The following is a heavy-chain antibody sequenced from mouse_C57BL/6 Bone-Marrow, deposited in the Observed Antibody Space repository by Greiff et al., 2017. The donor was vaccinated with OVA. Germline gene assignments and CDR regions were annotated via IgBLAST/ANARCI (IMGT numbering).Heavy chain of an antibody. CDR1: GYAFSSSW. Sequence: QAQLQQSGPELVKPGASVKISCKASGYAFSSSWMNWVKQRPGKGLEWIGRIYPGDGDTNYNGKFKGKATLTADKSSSTAYMQLSSLTSEDSAVYFCARDPPAWFAYWGQGTLVTVSA. CDR2: IYPGDGDT. CDR3: ARDPPAWFAY. J-gene: IGHJ3*01. V-gene: IGHV1-82*01.